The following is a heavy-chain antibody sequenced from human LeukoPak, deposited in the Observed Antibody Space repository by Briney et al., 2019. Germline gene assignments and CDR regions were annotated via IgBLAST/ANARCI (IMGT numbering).Heavy chain of an antibody. J-gene: IGHJ6*01. CDR3: ARDLYGYTYGYNHYYGLDV. D-gene: IGHD5-18*01. CDR2: IIPIFATA. CDR1: GGTLSSYA. Sequence: SVKVSCKASGGTLSSYAISWVRQAPGQGLEWMGGIIPIFATANYAQKFQGRVTIIADESTSTAYMELSSLRSEDTDVYYCARDLYGYTYGYNHYYGLDVWGQGTTVPVSS. V-gene: IGHV1-69*13.